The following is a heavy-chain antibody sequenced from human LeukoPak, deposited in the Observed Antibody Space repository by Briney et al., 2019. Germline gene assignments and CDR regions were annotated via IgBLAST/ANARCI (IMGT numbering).Heavy chain of an antibody. CDR2: IYHSGST. Sequence: SETLSLTCTVSGGSISSGGYYWSWIRQPPGKGLEWIGYIYHSGSTYYNPSLKSRVTISVDRSKNQFSLKLSSVTAADTAVYYCARDRTIVGATTGFDYWGQGTLVTVSS. CDR1: GGSISSGGYY. D-gene: IGHD1-26*01. V-gene: IGHV4-30-2*01. J-gene: IGHJ4*02. CDR3: ARDRTIVGATTGFDY.